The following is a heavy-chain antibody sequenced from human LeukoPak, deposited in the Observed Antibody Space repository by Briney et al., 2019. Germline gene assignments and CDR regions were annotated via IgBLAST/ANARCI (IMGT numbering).Heavy chain of an antibody. J-gene: IGHJ6*02. V-gene: IGHV3-7*03. CDR3: ARRGVLWFGELFYYGMDV. D-gene: IGHD3-10*01. CDR1: GFTFSSYW. CDR2: IKQDGSEK. Sequence: PGGSLRLSCAASGFTFSSYWMSWVRQAPGKGLEWVANIKQDGSEKYYVDSVKGRFTISRDNAKNSLYLQMNSLRAEDTAVYYCARRGVLWFGELFYYGMDVWGQGTTVTVSS.